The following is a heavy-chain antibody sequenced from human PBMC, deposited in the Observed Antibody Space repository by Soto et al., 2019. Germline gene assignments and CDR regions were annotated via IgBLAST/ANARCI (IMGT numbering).Heavy chain of an antibody. CDR1: GGSISSYY. J-gene: IGHJ4*02. Sequence: SETLSLTCTVSGGSISSYYWSWIRQPPGKGLEWIGYIYYSGSTNYNPSLKSRVAISVDTSKNQFPLKLSSVTAADTAVYYCARAAAAGREIHFDYWGQGTLVTVSS. CDR2: IYYSGST. CDR3: ARAAAAGREIHFDY. V-gene: IGHV4-59*01. D-gene: IGHD6-25*01.